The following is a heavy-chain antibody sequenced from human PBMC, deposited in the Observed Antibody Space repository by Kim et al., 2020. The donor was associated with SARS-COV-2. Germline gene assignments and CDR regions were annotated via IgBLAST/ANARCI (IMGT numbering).Heavy chain of an antibody. D-gene: IGHD1-26*01. V-gene: IGHV3-74*01. CDR1: GFSLGGHW. CDR2: IFGDGTYI. Sequence: GGSLRLSCAASGFSLGGHWMHWVRQAPGKGLLWVSRIFGDGTYISYADSVKGRFTSSRDNAKNTLYLQMNRLRAEVTAVDFCESRRGAESKGYLYNWGQG. J-gene: IGHJ4*02. CDR3: ESRRGAESKGYLYN.